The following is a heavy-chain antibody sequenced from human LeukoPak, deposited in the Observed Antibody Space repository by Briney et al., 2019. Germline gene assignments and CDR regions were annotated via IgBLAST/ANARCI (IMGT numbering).Heavy chain of an antibody. Sequence: GGSLRLSCAASGFTFRDYYMSWIRQAPGKGLEWVSYISNSDSITKYADSVKGRITISRDNAKNSVYLQMNSLRVEDTAVYYCARGITSGPRRYDVRNFDYWGQGTPVTVSS. J-gene: IGHJ4*02. D-gene: IGHD5-12*01. CDR3: ARGITSGPRRYDVRNFDY. CDR1: GFTFRDYY. CDR2: ISNSDSIT. V-gene: IGHV3-11*01.